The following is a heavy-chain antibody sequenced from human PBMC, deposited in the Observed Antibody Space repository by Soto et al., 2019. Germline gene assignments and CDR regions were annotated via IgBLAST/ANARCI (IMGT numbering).Heavy chain of an antibody. Sequence: ESLKLSCKGSGYSFTSYWIGWVRQMPGKGLEWMGIIYPGDSDTRYSPSFQGQVTISADKSISTAYLQWSSLKASDTAMYYGPRGPDDFWRGTVDYWGKGSLVTVNS. CDR1: GYSFTSYW. D-gene: IGHD3-3*01. CDR3: PRGPDDFWRGTVDY. J-gene: IGHJ4*02. V-gene: IGHV5-51*01. CDR2: IYPGDSDT.